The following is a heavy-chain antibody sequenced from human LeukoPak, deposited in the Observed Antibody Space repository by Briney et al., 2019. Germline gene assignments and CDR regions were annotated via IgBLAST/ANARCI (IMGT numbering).Heavy chain of an antibody. CDR1: GFTFSSYG. CDR3: AKEGRGCSGYDYYMDV. Sequence: PGGSLRLSCAASGFTFSSYGMHWVRQAPGKGLEWVAFIRYDGGNKYYADSVKGRFTISRDNSKNTLYLQMNSLRAEDTAVYYCAKEGRGCSGYDYYMDVWGKGTTVTISS. V-gene: IGHV3-30*02. CDR2: IRYDGGNK. J-gene: IGHJ6*03. D-gene: IGHD5-12*01.